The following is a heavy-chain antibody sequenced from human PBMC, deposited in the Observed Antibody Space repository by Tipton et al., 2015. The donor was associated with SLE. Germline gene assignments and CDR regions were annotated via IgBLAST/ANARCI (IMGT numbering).Heavy chain of an antibody. Sequence: SLRLSCAASGFTFSSYGMHWVRQAPGKGLEWVAVISYDGSNKYYADSVKGRFTISRDNSKNTLYLQMNSLRAEDTAVYYCARDAATYYYDSSGLEFWGQGSLVNGSS. V-gene: IGHV3-30*03. D-gene: IGHD3-22*01. CDR2: ISYDGSNK. CDR3: ARDAATYYYDSSGLEF. J-gene: IGHJ4*02. CDR1: GFTFSSYG.